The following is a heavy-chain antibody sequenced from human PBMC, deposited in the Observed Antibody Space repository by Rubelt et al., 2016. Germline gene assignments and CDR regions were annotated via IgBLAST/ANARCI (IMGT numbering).Heavy chain of an antibody. J-gene: IGHJ4*02. V-gene: IGHV3-21*04. CDR2: ISSSSSYM. D-gene: IGHD6-19*01. CDR3: AKDLERWLDGGDY. CDR1: GFTFSSYW. Sequence: EVQLVESGGGLVQPGGSLRLSCAASGFTFSSYWMSWVRQAPGKGLEWVSSISSSSSYMYYADPVKGRFTSSSANSKNTLYLEMTGLRAEDTAVYYCAKDLERWLDGGDYWGQGTLVTVSS.